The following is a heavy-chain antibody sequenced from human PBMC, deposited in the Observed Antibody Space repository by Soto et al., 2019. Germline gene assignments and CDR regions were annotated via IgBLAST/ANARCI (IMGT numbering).Heavy chain of an antibody. CDR2: MNPNTGNS. J-gene: IGHJ4*02. D-gene: IGHD1-1*01. CDR3: ARRAETNGWNGFGADKYYFDF. V-gene: IGHV1-8*01. Sequence: ASVKVSCKASGYTFTSYDIYWVRQATGQGLEWMGWMNPNTGNSGYAQKFQGRVTMTRDTSISTAHMELSSLRSEETAVYYCARRAETNGWNGFGADKYYFDFWGQGTLVTVSS. CDR1: GYTFTSYD.